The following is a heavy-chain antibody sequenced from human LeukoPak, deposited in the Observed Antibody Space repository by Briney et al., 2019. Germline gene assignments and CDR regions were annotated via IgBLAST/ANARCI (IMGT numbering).Heavy chain of an antibody. J-gene: IGHJ6*03. D-gene: IGHD6-13*01. V-gene: IGHV3-7*01. CDR3: ARDSSSWYVYYYYYMDV. Sequence: GGSLRLSCAASGFTFSSYWMSWVRQAPGKGLEWVAHIKQDGSEKYYVDSVKGRFTISRDNAKNSLYLQMNSLRAGDTAVYYCARDSSSWYVYYYYYMDVWGKGTTVTVSS. CDR2: IKQDGSEK. CDR1: GFTFSSYW.